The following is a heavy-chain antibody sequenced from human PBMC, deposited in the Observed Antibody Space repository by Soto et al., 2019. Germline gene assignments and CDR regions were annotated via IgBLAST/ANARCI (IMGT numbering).Heavy chain of an antibody. V-gene: IGHV3-7*05. CDR3: AKSSHYYDSSGPN. J-gene: IGHJ4*02. D-gene: IGHD3-22*01. Sequence: LRLSCAASGFTFSSYWMSWVRQAPGKGLEWVANIKQDGSEKYYVDSVKGRFTISRDNAKNSLYLQMNSLRAEDTAVYHCAKSSHYYDSSGPNWGQGTLVTVSS. CDR1: GFTFSSYW. CDR2: IKQDGSEK.